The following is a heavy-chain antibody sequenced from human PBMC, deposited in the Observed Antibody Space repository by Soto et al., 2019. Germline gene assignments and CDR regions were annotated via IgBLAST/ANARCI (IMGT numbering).Heavy chain of an antibody. CDR3: ARGPSGYTVHY. Sequence: PSETLSLTCTVSGGSITSDYSCWSWIRQPPGEGLEWIGHIFDSGTTYTNPSLRSQVAISLDTSKNHFSLTLSSVTAADTAVYYCARGPSGYTVHYWVQGALVTVS. V-gene: IGHV4-30-4*01. J-gene: IGHJ4*02. CDR2: IFDSGTT. D-gene: IGHD1-1*01. CDR1: GGSITSDYSC.